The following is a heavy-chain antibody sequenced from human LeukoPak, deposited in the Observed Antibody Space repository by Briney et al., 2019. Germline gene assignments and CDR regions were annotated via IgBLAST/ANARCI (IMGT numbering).Heavy chain of an antibody. CDR3: ARGGSYGGFDY. J-gene: IGHJ4*02. Sequence: SETLSLTCTVSGGSISSYYWSWIRQPPGKGLEWIGYTYYSGSTNYNPSLKSRVTISVDTSKNQFSLKLSSVTAADTAVYYCARGGSYGGFDYWGQGTLVTVSS. CDR2: TYYSGST. V-gene: IGHV4-59*01. D-gene: IGHD4-23*01. CDR1: GGSISSYY.